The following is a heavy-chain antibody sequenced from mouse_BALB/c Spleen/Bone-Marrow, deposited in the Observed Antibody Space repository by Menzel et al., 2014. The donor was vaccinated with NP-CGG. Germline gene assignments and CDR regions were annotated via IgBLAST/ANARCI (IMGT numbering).Heavy chain of an antibody. D-gene: IGHD2-1*01. CDR3: ARDHFYSGNYEFVY. CDR2: IDPSDSET. CDR1: GYTFTSYW. J-gene: IGHJ3*01. Sequence: QVQLKGSGAELVKPGAPVKLSCKASGYTFTSYWMNWIKQRPGRGLEWIGRIDPSDSETHYNQKFKDKATLTVDKSSSTAYIQLSSLTSEDSAVYYCARDHFYSGNYEFVYWGQGTLVTVSA. V-gene: IGHV1-69*02.